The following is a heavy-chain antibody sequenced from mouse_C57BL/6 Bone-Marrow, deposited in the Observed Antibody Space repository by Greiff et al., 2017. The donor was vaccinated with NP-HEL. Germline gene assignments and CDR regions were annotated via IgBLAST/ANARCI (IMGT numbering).Heavy chain of an antibody. Sequence: QVQLKQSGAELVKPGASVKISCKASGYAFSSYWMNWVKQRPGKGLEWIGQIYPGDGDTNYNGKFKGKATLTADKSSSTAYMQLSSLTSEDSAVYFCARQGGIYYDYDSWFAYWGQGTLVTVSA. CDR1: GYAFSSYW. D-gene: IGHD2-4*01. J-gene: IGHJ3*01. CDR2: IYPGDGDT. CDR3: ARQGGIYYDYDSWFAY. V-gene: IGHV1-80*01.